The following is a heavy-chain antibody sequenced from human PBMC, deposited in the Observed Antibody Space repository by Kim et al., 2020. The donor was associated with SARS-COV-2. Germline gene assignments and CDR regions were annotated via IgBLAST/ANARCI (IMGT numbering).Heavy chain of an antibody. Sequence: GGSLRLSCAVSGFTFDSYAMSWVRQAPGKGMEWVAAISGSGGSPYYAGSVRGRFTISRDNSKNTLYPQMNSLRAEDTAVYYCAKYVAGSSSTFDYWGQGTLVTVSS. V-gene: IGHV3-23*01. J-gene: IGHJ4*02. D-gene: IGHD2-2*01. CDR2: ISGSGGSP. CDR1: GFTFDSYA. CDR3: AKYVAGSSSTFDY.